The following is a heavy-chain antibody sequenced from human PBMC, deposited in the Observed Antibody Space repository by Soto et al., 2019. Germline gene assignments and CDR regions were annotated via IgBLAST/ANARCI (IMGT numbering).Heavy chain of an antibody. CDR1: GGTFSGYA. V-gene: IGHV1-69*01. CDR2: FIHFFGSP. D-gene: IGHD6-13*01. CDR3: ARVGQQMDFDH. Sequence: QVQLVQSGAEVKKPGSSVKVSCKASGGTFSGYAISWVRQAPGQRLEWMGAFIHFFGSPNYAQKFQGRLTITADDATSTGYMELNSLTSDDTAVYYCARVGQQMDFDHWGQGTLVTVSS. J-gene: IGHJ4*02.